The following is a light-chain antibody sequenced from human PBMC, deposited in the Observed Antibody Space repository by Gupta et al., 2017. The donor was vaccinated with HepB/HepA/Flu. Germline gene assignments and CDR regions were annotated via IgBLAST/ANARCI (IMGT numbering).Light chain of an antibody. Sequence: SYELTQSPSLSVSPGPTATITCSGDKLGDKYACWYQQKPGQSPILVIHQNNKRPSGIPERFSGFNSGNTATLTISGTQAMDEADYYCQAWDTSSVVFGGGTKLTVL. V-gene: IGLV3-1*01. CDR3: QAWDTSSVV. CDR1: KLGDKY. CDR2: QNN. J-gene: IGLJ3*02.